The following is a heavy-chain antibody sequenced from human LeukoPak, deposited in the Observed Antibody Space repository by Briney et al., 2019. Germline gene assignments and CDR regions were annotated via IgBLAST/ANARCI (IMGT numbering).Heavy chain of an antibody. CDR2: VSYDGSDK. Sequence: PGRSLRLSCAASGFTFSNYVMHWVRQAPGKGLEWVAVVSYDGSDKYYADSVKGRFTISRDNSKNTLYLQMNSLRAEDTAVYYCARDFTSYCTSTSCAGILDYWGQGTLVTVSS. CDR1: GFTFSNYV. J-gene: IGHJ4*02. V-gene: IGHV3-30-3*01. CDR3: ARDFTSYCTSTSCAGILDY. D-gene: IGHD2-2*01.